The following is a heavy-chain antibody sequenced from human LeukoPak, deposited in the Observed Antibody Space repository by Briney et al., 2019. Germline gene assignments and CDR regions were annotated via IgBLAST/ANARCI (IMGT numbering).Heavy chain of an antibody. J-gene: IGHJ4*02. D-gene: IGHD3-22*01. CDR3: VRGDSREL. Sequence: GGSLRLSCAASGFTFNTYTMNWVRQAPGRGLEWVSSIGRSSIDKYYADSVRGRFTISRDNAKNSLYVQMSSLRAEDTAVYYCVRGDSRELWGQGTLVTVSS. CDR1: GFTFNTYT. CDR2: IGRSSIDK. V-gene: IGHV3-21*01.